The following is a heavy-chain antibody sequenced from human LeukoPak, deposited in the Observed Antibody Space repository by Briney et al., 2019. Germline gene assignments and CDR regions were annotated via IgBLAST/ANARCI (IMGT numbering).Heavy chain of an antibody. D-gene: IGHD6-19*01. CDR2: ISDSGSLT. V-gene: IGHV3-23*01. J-gene: IGHJ4*02. CDR1: GFAFSSQA. CDR3: AKDARRTNGWYYFDY. Sequence: GGSLRLSCSASGFAFSSQAMGWVRQAPGKGLEWVSVISDSGSLTYYADSVKGRFTISRDNSKKTLFLQLNSLRAEDTAVYYCAKDARRTNGWYYFDYWGQGALVTVSS.